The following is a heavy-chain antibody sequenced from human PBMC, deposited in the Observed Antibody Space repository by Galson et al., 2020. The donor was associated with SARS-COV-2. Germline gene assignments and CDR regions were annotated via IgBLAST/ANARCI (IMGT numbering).Heavy chain of an antibody. V-gene: IGHV4-39*01. D-gene: IGHD3-16*01. CDR3: VRHPYYRLPNIDY. Sequence: SETLSLTCTVSGGSIISTGDYCGWIRQPPGKGREWIGSAYYSATTHYNPSLKSRVTISVDTSKNQFSLKLSSVTAADTAGYYCVRHPYYRLPNIDYWGQGTLVTVSS. J-gene: IGHJ4*02. CDR1: GGSIISTGDY. CDR2: AYYSATT.